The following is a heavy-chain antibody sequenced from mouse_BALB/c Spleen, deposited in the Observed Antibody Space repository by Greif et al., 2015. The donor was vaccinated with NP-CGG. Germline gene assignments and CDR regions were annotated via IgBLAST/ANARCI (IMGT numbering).Heavy chain of an antibody. CDR1: GFTFSDYY. V-gene: IGHV5-4*02. CDR2: ISDGGSYT. CDR3: ARGLRIFQAWFAY. J-gene: IGHJ3*01. Sequence: EVKVVESGGGLVKPGGSLKLSCAASGFTFSDYYMYWVRQTPEKRLEWVATISDGGSYTYYPDSVKGRFTISRDNAKNNLYLQMSSLKSEDTAMYYCARGLRIFQAWFAYWGQGTLVTVSA.